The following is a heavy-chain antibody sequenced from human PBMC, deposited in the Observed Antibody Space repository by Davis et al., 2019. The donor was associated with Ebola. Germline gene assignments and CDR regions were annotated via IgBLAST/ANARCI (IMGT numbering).Heavy chain of an antibody. CDR3: ARGQRIFGVVMKYFQH. V-gene: IGHV1-69*05. Sequence: SVKVSCKAFGGTFSSYAISWVRQAPGQGLEWMGGIIPIFGTANYAQKFQGRVTMTRNTSISTAYMELSSLRSEDTAVYYCARGQRIFGVVMKYFQHWGQGTLVTVSS. J-gene: IGHJ1*01. D-gene: IGHD3-3*01. CDR2: IIPIFGTA. CDR1: GGTFSSYA.